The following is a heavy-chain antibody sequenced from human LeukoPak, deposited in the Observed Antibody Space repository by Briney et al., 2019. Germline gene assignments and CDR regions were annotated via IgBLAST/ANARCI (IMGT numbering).Heavy chain of an antibody. CDR3: ARDLGIVVVPAASTTSFDY. CDR2: ISAYNGNT. V-gene: IGHV1-18*01. Sequence: ASVKVSCKASGYTFTSYGISWVRQAPGQGLEWMGWISAYNGNTNYAQKLQGRVTMTTDTSTSTAYMELRSPRSDDTAVYYCARDLGIVVVPAASTTSFDYWGQGTLVTVSS. J-gene: IGHJ4*02. D-gene: IGHD2-2*01. CDR1: GYTFTSYG.